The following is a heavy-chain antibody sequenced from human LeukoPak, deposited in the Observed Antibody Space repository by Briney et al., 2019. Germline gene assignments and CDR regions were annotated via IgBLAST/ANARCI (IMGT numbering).Heavy chain of an antibody. Sequence: GASVKVSCKASGYTFTSYAMHWVRQAPGQRLEWMGWINAGNGNTKYSQKFQGRVTITRDTSASTAYMELSSLRSEATAVYYCARGGQYYYDSSGKKLDYWGQGTLVTVSS. CDR2: INAGNGNT. V-gene: IGHV1-3*01. CDR1: GYTFTSYA. J-gene: IGHJ4*02. D-gene: IGHD3-22*01. CDR3: ARGGQYYYDSSGKKLDY.